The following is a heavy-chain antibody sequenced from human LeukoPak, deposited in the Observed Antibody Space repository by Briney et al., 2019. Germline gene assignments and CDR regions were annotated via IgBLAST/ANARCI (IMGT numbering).Heavy chain of an antibody. D-gene: IGHD6-19*01. CDR3: GRDLSGWYGPDY. CDR1: GFTFDDYG. V-gene: IGHV3-20*04. Sequence: GGSLRLSCAASGFTFDDYGMSWVRHAPGKGLEWVAGINWNGGNTGYSDSVKGRFTISRDNAKNSLYLQMDSLRAEDTALYYCGRDLSGWYGPDYWGQGTLVTVSS. J-gene: IGHJ4*02. CDR2: INWNGGNT.